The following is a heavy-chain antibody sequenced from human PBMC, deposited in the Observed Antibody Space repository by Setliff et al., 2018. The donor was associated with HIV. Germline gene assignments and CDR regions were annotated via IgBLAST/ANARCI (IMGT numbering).Heavy chain of an antibody. CDR2: IQTSGST. Sequence: SETLSLTGAVSGDSMSGYYWSRIRQSPGKKLEWIGYIQTSGSTHYNPSLKSRVAISLDTSNYRFSLRLSSVTAADTAVYYCARAPPEELDFWGQGTLVTVSS. CDR1: GDSMSGYY. V-gene: IGHV4-4*08. CDR3: ARAPPEELDF. D-gene: IGHD1-7*01. J-gene: IGHJ4*02.